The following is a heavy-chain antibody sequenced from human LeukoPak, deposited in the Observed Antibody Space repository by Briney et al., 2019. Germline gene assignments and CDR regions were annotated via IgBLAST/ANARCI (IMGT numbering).Heavy chain of an antibody. D-gene: IGHD6-13*01. CDR2: ISYDGTND. V-gene: IGHV3-30*04. J-gene: IGHJ4*02. CDR1: GFTFSTHT. CDR3: RGISATGFDF. Sequence: GKSLRLSRAASGFTFSTHTMHWVRQAPGKGLDWVAFISYDGTNDYYADSVKGRFTISRDNSKSTLYLQMNSLRAEDTAVYYCRGISATGFDFWGQGTLVTVSS.